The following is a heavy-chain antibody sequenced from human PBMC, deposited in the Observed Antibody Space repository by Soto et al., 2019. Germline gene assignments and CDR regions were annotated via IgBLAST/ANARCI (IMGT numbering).Heavy chain of an antibody. CDR2: INAGNGNT. CDR1: GYTFTSYA. V-gene: IGHV1-3*01. CDR3: ASGRVVLWFGELSQAHFDY. J-gene: IGHJ4*02. Sequence: ASVKVSCKASGYTFTSYAMHWVRQTPGQRLEWMGWINAGNGNTKYSQKFQGRVTITRDTSASTAYMELSSLRSEDTAVYYCASGRVVLWFGELSQAHFDYWGQGTLVTVSS. D-gene: IGHD3-10*01.